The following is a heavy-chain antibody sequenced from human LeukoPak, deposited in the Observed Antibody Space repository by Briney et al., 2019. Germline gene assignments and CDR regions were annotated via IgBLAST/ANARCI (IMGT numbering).Heavy chain of an antibody. D-gene: IGHD2-21*01. J-gene: IGHJ4*02. V-gene: IGHV3-48*01. CDR3: AKAPVTSCRGAYCYPFDS. CDR2: ISSSSSTI. CDR1: GFTFSSCS. Sequence: PGRSLRLSCAASGFTFSSCSMNWVRQAPGKGLEWVSYISSSSSTIYYADSVKGRFTISRDNAKNSLYLQMNSLRAEDAAVYFCAKAPVTSCRGAYCYPFDSWGQGTLVTVSS.